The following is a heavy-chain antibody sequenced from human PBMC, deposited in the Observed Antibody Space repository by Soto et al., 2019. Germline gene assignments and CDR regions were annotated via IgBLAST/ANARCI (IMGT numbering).Heavy chain of an antibody. V-gene: IGHV4-31*01. D-gene: IGHD1-1*01. CDR1: GGSISSGGYY. Sequence: QVQLQESGPGLVKPSQTLSLTCTVSGGSISSGGYYWSWIRQHPGKGLEWIGYIYYSGSTYYNPSPKSHVTISVDPSKNQFPLRLTSVPPADPAVYYWPRRPHLEPPFDYWGKGTLVTVPS. J-gene: IGHJ4*02. CDR3: PRRPHLEPPFDY. CDR2: IYYSGST.